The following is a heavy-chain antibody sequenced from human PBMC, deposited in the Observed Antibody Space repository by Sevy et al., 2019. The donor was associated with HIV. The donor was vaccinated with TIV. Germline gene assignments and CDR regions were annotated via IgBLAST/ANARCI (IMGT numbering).Heavy chain of an antibody. V-gene: IGHV3-74*01. D-gene: IGHD3-10*01. CDR1: GFTFSTYW. J-gene: IGHJ3*02. Sequence: QAGGSLRLSCAASGFTFSTYWMHWVRQVPGKGLVWVSRINSDGSNTNYADSVKGRFTTSRDNAKNTVYLQMNSLRADDTALYFCGREIISMVPGVPDAFDIWGHGTMVTVSS. CDR3: GREIISMVPGVPDAFDI. CDR2: INSDGSNT.